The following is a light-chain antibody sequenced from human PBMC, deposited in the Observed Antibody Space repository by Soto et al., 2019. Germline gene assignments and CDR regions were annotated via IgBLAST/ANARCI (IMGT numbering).Light chain of an antibody. CDR3: LQDYSSPRT. V-gene: IGKV3-20*01. CDR1: QSVSGSY. CDR2: DAS. Sequence: IRRTESHGTLSLSPGEAATLSCRASQSVSGSYLAWYQQEPGQAPRLVIYDASTRATGIPDRFRGSGSGTDFTLTISRLEPEDFAVYYCLQDYSSPRTFGRGTKVDIK. J-gene: IGKJ1*01.